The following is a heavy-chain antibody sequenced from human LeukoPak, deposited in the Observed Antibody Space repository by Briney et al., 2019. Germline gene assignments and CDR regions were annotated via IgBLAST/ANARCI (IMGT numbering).Heavy chain of an antibody. CDR3: AKDSGSGDFNY. D-gene: IGHD7-27*01. Sequence: GGSLRLSCAASGFTFSSFAMSRVRQAPGKGLEWVSAISGSGGSTYYADSVKGRFTISRDNSKNTLYLQMNSLRAEDTAVYYCAKDSGSGDFNYWGQGTLVTVSS. CDR1: GFTFSSFA. CDR2: ISGSGGST. J-gene: IGHJ4*02. V-gene: IGHV3-23*01.